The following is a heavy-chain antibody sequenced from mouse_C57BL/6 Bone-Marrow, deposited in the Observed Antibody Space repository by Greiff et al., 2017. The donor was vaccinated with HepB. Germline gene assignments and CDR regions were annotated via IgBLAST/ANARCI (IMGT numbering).Heavy chain of an antibody. CDR3: ARGLLEDY. CDR1: GYTFTSYW. V-gene: IGHV1-69*01. CDR2: IDPSDSYT. D-gene: IGHD2-3*01. J-gene: IGHJ2*01. Sequence: VKLQQPGAELVMPGASVKLSCKASGYTFTSYWMHWVKQRPGQGLEWIGEIDPSDSYTNYNQKFKGKSTLTVDKSSSTAYMQLSSLTSEDSAVYYCARGLLEDYWGQGTTLTVSS.